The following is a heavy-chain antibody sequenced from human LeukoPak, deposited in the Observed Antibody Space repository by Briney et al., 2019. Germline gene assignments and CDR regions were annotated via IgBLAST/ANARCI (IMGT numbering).Heavy chain of an antibody. V-gene: IGHV4-31*03. CDR1: ADSLSGGGHY. J-gene: IGHJ4*02. CDR3: ARGGNRFGGFYFDY. CDR2: IHHSGRS. D-gene: IGHD3-10*01. Sequence: SETLSFTCTVSADSLSGGGHYWAWIRQFPGKGLESIGFIHHSGRSRHNPSLKDRVAISVDTSRKQFALKLSSVTAADTAMYYCARGGNRFGGFYFDYWGQGIQVIVSS.